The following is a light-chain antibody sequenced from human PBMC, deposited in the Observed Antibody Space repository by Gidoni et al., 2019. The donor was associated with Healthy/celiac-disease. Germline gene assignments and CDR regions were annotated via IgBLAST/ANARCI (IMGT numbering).Light chain of an antibody. CDR1: QSVSSY. CDR2: DAS. CDR3: QQPPLT. V-gene: IGKV3-11*01. Sequence: EIVLTQSSATLSLSPGERATLYCRASQSVSSYLAWYQQKPGQAPRLLIYDASNRATGIPARFSGSGSGTDFTLTISSLEPEDFAVYYCQQPPLTFGGGTKVEIK. J-gene: IGKJ4*01.